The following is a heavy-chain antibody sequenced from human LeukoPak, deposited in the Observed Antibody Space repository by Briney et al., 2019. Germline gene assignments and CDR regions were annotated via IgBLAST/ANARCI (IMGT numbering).Heavy chain of an antibody. Sequence: PSQTLSLTCTVSGGSISSGSYCWSWIRQPAGKGLEWIGRIYTSGSTNYNPSLKSRVTISVDTSKNQFSLKLSSVTAADTAVYYCARGLRYSSSWSWGYWGQGTLVTVSS. D-gene: IGHD6-13*01. CDR3: ARGLRYSSSWSWGY. CDR1: GGSISSGSYC. J-gene: IGHJ4*02. V-gene: IGHV4-61*02. CDR2: IYTSGST.